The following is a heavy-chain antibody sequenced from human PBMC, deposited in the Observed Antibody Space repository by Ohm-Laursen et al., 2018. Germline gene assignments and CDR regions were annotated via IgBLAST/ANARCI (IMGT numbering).Heavy chain of an antibody. Sequence: ASVKVSCKASGYTFTGYYIHWVRQAPGQGLEWMGWVNPNSGDTNSAQKFQGRVTMTSDTSIGTAYMELSRLRSDDTAVYYCATEHRLYDYWGQGTLVTVSS. V-gene: IGHV1-2*02. D-gene: IGHD1/OR15-1a*01. J-gene: IGHJ4*02. CDR1: GYTFTGYY. CDR2: VNPNSGDT. CDR3: ATEHRLYDY.